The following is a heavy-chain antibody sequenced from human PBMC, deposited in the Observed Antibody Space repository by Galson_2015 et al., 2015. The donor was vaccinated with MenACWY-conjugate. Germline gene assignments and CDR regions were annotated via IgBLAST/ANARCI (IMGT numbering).Heavy chain of an antibody. CDR3: ARVRGWSSGWVDAFDI. J-gene: IGHJ3*02. CDR2: IKQDGSEK. Sequence: SLRLSCAASGFTFSSYWMSWVRQAPGKGLEWVANIKQDGSEKYYVDSVKGRFTISRDNAKNSLYLQMNSLRAEDTALYYCARVRGWSSGWVDAFDIWGQGTMVTVSS. CDR1: GFTFSSYW. V-gene: IGHV3-7*03. D-gene: IGHD6-19*01.